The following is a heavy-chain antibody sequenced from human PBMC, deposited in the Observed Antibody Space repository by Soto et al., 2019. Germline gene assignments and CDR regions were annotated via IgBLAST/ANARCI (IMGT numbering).Heavy chain of an antibody. CDR2: IKSDGITT. Sequence: EVQLVESGGGLVQPGGSLRLSCAASGFTFSSYWLHWVHQAPGKGLMWVSRIKSDGITTNYADSVKGRFTISRDNARNTVYLQMNSLRGDDTAVYFCARGALYAFYLDVWGKGTTVTVSS. J-gene: IGHJ6*03. V-gene: IGHV3-74*01. CDR1: GFTFSSYW. CDR3: ARGALYAFYLDV. D-gene: IGHD3-16*01.